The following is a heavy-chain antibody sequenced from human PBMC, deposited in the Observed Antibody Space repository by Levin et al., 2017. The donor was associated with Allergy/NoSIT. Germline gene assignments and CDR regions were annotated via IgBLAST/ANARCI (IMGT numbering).Heavy chain of an antibody. CDR2: ISYDGSNK. V-gene: IGHV3-30*18. D-gene: IGHD2-15*01. Sequence: PGGSLRLSCAASGFTFSSYGMHWVRQAPGKGLEWVAVISYDGSNKYYADSVKGRFTISRDNSKNTLYLQMNSLRAEDTAVYYCAKDVEVAAGDYYYYYMDVWGKGTTVTVSS. CDR3: AKDVEVAAGDYYYYYMDV. J-gene: IGHJ6*03. CDR1: GFTFSSYG.